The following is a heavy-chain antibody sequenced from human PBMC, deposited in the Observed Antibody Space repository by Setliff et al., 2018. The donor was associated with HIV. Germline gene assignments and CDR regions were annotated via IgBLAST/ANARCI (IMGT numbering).Heavy chain of an antibody. J-gene: IGHJ4*02. CDR2: IYPGDSDT. D-gene: IGHD6-13*01. CDR3: ARHLIPGDPRYSSSWYY. Sequence: HGESLKLSCKGSGYSFTSYWIGWVRQMPGKGLEWMGIIYPGDSDTRYSPSFQGQVTLSADKSISTAYLQWSSLKASDTAMYYCARHLIPGDPRYSSSWYYWGQGTLVTVSS. V-gene: IGHV5-51*01. CDR1: GYSFTSYW.